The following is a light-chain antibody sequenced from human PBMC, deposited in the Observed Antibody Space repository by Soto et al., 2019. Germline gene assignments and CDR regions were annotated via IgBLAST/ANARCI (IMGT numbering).Light chain of an antibody. CDR2: DVS. CDR3: SSYTSTSTYV. Sequence: QSALTQPASVSGSPGQSITISCTGTSCDVGGYNYVSWYQQYPGKAPKLMIYDVSNRPSGVSNRFSGSKSGNSASLTISGLQAEDEADYYCSSYTSTSTYVFGTGTKVTV. V-gene: IGLV2-14*01. CDR1: SCDVGGYNY. J-gene: IGLJ1*01.